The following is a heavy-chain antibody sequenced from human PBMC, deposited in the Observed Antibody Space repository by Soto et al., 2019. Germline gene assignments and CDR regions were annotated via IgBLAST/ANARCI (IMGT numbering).Heavy chain of an antibody. CDR3: ARPGNYGSGSYLYYLDY. Sequence: QLQLQESGPGLVKPSETLSLTCTVSGGSISSSSYYWGWIRQPPGKGLEWIGSIYYSGSTYYNPSLKSRVTLAVDTSKTQFSLKLSSVTAADTAVYYCARPGNYGSGSYLYYLDYWGQGTLVTVSS. V-gene: IGHV4-39*01. CDR1: GGSISSSSYY. CDR2: IYYSGST. J-gene: IGHJ4*02. D-gene: IGHD3-10*01.